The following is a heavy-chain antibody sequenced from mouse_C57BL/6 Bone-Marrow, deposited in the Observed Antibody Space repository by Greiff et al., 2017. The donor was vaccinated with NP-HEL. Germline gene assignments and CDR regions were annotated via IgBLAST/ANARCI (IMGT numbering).Heavy chain of an antibody. CDR1: GYTFTSYW. D-gene: IGHD1-1*01. Sequence: VQLQQPGAELVRPGSSVKLSCKASGYTFTSYWMHWVKQRPIQGLEWIGNIDPSDSETHYNQKFKDKATLTVDKSSSTAYMQLSSLTSEDSAVYYCARATTVVEPHYYAMDYWGQGTSVTVSS. CDR3: ARATTVVEPHYYAMDY. J-gene: IGHJ4*01. CDR2: IDPSDSET. V-gene: IGHV1-52*01.